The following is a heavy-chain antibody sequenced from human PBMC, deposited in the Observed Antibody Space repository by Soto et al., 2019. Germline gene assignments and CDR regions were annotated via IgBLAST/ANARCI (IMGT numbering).Heavy chain of an antibody. CDR2: MYHSGST. CDR1: GGSISSGGYS. J-gene: IGHJ4*02. Sequence: SETLSLTCTVSGGSISSGGYSWSWIRQPPGKGLEWIGYMYHSGSTYYNPSLKSRVTISIDRSKNQFSLKLSSVTAADTAVYYCPRVPDYGGQEILVTVSS. V-gene: IGHV4-30-2*01. D-gene: IGHD2-2*01. CDR3: PRVPDY.